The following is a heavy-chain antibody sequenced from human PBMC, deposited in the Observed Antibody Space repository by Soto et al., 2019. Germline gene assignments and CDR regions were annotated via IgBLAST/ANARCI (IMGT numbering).Heavy chain of an antibody. Sequence: EVQLVESGGGLVQPGGSLELSCAASGFTFSGSSMHWVRQASGKGLEWVGRIRSKANSYATAYAASVKGRFTISRDDSKNTASLQMNSLKTQDTAVYYCTRQPSNNYYDSSGYRSMNDYWGQGTLVTVSS. D-gene: IGHD3-22*01. J-gene: IGHJ4*02. CDR2: IRSKANSYAT. CDR1: GFTFSGSS. CDR3: TRQPSNNYYDSSGYRSMNDY. V-gene: IGHV3-73*02.